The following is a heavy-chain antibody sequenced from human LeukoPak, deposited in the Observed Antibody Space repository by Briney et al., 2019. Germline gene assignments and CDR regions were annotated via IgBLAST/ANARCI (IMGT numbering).Heavy chain of an antibody. J-gene: IGHJ4*02. V-gene: IGHV3-74*01. CDR2: IASDGSST. CDR3: ARGRPHGYDY. CDR1: GFSFSSYW. D-gene: IGHD5-18*01. Sequence: GGSLRLSCVASGFSFSSYWMNWVRHAPGKGLVWVSRIASDGSSTTYADSVKGRFSISRDNAKNTLYLQMNSLRVEDTAVYYCARGRPHGYDYWGQGTLVTVSS.